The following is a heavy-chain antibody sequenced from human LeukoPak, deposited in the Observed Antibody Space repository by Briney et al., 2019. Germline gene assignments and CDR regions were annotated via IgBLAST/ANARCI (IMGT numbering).Heavy chain of an antibody. CDR2: ISSSSSTI. V-gene: IGHV3-48*04. J-gene: IGHJ3*02. D-gene: IGHD3-22*01. Sequence: GGSLRLSCAASGFTFSSYSMNWVRQAPGKGLEWVSYISSSSSTIYYADSVKGRFTISRDNAKNSLYLQMNSLRAEDTAVYYCARGDSSPKGGDAFDIWGQGTMVTVS. CDR3: ARGDSSPKGGDAFDI. CDR1: GFTFSSYS.